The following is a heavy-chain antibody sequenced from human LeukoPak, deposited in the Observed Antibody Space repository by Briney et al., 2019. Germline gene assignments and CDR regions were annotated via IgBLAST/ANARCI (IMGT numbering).Heavy chain of an antibody. V-gene: IGHV4-59*01. CDR3: AREGGSAYYYDSSGYPTAPHAFDI. CDR1: GGSISSYY. Sequence: SETLSLTCTVSGGSISSYYWSWIRQPPGKGLEWIGYINYSGSTNYNPSLESRVTISVDTSKNQFSMKLSSVTAADTAVYYCAREGGSAYYYDSSGYPTAPHAFDIWGQGTMVTVSS. J-gene: IGHJ3*02. CDR2: INYSGST. D-gene: IGHD3-22*01.